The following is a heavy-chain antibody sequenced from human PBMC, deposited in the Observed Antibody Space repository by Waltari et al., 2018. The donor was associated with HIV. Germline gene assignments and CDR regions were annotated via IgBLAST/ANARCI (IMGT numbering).Heavy chain of an antibody. D-gene: IGHD6-19*01. CDR2: INHSGTT. V-gene: IGHV4-34*02. Sequence: QVRLQQWGAGLLKPSETPSLTCAVYGGSFSNYYWPWIRQTPEKGLEWIGEINHSGTTDYNPSLKSRLTMSIDTSKNQFSLKLNSVTAADTAVYYCARHRFTRGNSAWYFLYWGQGTHVTVSS. CDR1: GGSFSNYY. J-gene: IGHJ4*02. CDR3: ARHRFTRGNSAWYFLY.